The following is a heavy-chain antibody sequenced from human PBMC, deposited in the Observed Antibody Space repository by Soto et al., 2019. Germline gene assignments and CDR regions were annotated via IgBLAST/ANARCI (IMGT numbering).Heavy chain of an antibody. V-gene: IGHV3-30-3*01. D-gene: IGHD6-6*01. J-gene: IGHJ6*02. CDR3: ARGMAGIAARILPYYYYYGMDV. CDR2: ISYDGSNK. Sequence: QVQLVESGGGVVQPGRSLRLSCAASGFTFSSYAMHWVRQAPGKGLEWVAVISYDGSNKYYADSVKGRFTISRDNSKNTLYLQMTSLRAEDTAVYYCARGMAGIAARILPYYYYYGMDVWGQGTTVTVSS. CDR1: GFTFSSYA.